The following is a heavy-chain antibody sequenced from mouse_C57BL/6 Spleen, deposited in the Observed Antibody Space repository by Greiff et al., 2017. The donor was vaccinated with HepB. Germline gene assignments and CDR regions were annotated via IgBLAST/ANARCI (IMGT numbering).Heavy chain of an antibody. V-gene: IGHV1-55*01. D-gene: IGHD2-5*01. CDR1: GYTFPSYW. CDR3: ASPYSNSYYAMDY. J-gene: IGHJ4*01. Sequence: VQLQQPGAELVKPGASVKMSCKASGYTFPSYWITWVKPRPGQGLEWIGDIYPGSGSTNYNEKFKSKATLTVDTSSSTAYMQLSSLTSEDSAVYYCASPYSNSYYAMDYWGQGTSVTVSS. CDR2: IYPGSGST.